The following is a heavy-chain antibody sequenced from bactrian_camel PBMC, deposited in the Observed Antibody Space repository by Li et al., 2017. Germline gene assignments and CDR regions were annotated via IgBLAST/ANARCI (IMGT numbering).Heavy chain of an antibody. CDR1: GFTFDERD. CDR2: LSNEGVI. CDR3: AAVAPTQLEFATRCPGLFGY. V-gene: IGHV3S66*01. J-gene: IGHJ6*01. D-gene: IGHD7*01. Sequence: DVQLVESGGASVQTGGSLRLACTASGFTFDERDMSWYRQAPGNECELVSSLSNEGVIYYADSVKGRFTISEDNAKNTVYLQMNSLKPEDTAVYYCAAVAPTQLEFATRCPGLFGYWGQGTQVTVS.